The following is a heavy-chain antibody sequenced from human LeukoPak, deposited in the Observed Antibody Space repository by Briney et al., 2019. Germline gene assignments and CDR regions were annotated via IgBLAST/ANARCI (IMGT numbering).Heavy chain of an antibody. Sequence: GGSLRLSCAASGFTFSTFAMLWVRQPRGKGLEWVSSIFPSGGEIHYADSVKGRFTISRDNSKNTLYLQMNSLRAEDTAVYYCAKDRLSGSYYDGAFDIWGQGTMVTVSS. CDR1: GFTFSTFA. D-gene: IGHD1-26*01. CDR3: AKDRLSGSYYDGAFDI. V-gene: IGHV3-23*01. CDR2: IFPSGGEI. J-gene: IGHJ3*02.